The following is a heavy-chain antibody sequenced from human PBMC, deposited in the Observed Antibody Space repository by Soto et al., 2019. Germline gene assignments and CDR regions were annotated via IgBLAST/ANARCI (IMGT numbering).Heavy chain of an antibody. CDR3: ARSPPSSYYGGSGTFDY. Sequence: QLQLQESGPGLVRPSGTLSLTCAVSGGFTSTNNWWSWVCQPPGKGLEWIGDAYHTGSTEYNPSLKSRVSISVDKSKNQISLKPTSATAADTAVYYCARSPPSSYYGGSGTFDYWGQGTLVTVSS. CDR2: AYHTGST. V-gene: IGHV4-4*02. CDR1: GGFTSTNNW. D-gene: IGHD3-10*01. J-gene: IGHJ4*02.